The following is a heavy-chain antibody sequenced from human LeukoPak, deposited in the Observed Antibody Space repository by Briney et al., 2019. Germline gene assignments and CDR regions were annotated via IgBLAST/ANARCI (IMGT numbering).Heavy chain of an antibody. CDR1: GGSISGYY. CDR2: IYYSGST. D-gene: IGHD1-26*01. J-gene: IGHJ4*02. CDR3: ARGSYSGSYVD. Sequence: SETLSLTCTVSGGSISGYYWSWIRQPPGKGLEWIGYIYYSGSTNYNPSLKSRVTVSVDTSKNQFSLKLSSVTAADTAVYYCARGSYSGSYVDWGQGTLVTVSS. V-gene: IGHV4-59*01.